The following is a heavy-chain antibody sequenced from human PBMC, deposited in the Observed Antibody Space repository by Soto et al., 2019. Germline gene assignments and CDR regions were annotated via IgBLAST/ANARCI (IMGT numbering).Heavy chain of an antibody. CDR1: GFIFSSYS. V-gene: IGHV3-48*02. CDR3: ARDRGTVTNKVGQDYGMDV. Sequence: DVQLVESGGALIQPGGSLRLSCAGSGFIFSSYSMNWVRQAPGKGLEWLSYISIGSTTINYADSVQGRFTISRDNAKNLLYLQRSSLRDEDTAVYFCARDRGTVTNKVGQDYGMDVWGQGTTVTVSS. J-gene: IGHJ6*02. D-gene: IGHD4-17*01. CDR2: ISIGSTTI.